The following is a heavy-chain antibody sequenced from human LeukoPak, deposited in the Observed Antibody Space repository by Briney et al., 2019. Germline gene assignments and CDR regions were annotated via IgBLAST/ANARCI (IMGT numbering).Heavy chain of an antibody. J-gene: IGHJ4*02. CDR3: ARRATIGGFFDN. V-gene: IGHV4-31*03. D-gene: IGHD5-24*01. CDR2: IFYSGST. CDR1: GGSISSGGHY. Sequence: SGTLSLTCTVSGGSISSGGHYWSWVRQHPGKGLEWIGYIFYSGSTFYNPSLKSRLTILLDTSKNQFSLKLTSVTAADTAVYYCARRATIGGFFDNWGQGTLVTVSS.